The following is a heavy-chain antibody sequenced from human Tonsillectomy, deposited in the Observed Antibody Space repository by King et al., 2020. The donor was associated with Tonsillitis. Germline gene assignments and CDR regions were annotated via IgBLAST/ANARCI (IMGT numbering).Heavy chain of an antibody. Sequence: VQLVESGGGLVQPGGSLRLSCAASGFTFSSYAMSWVRQAPGKGLEGVSAISGSGGSTYYADSGKGRFTISRDNSKNTLYLQIKSLGAEDTAVYYCAKGGCSSTSCYYDCDYWGQGTLVTVSS. CDR3: AKGGCSSTSCYYDCDY. V-gene: IGHV3-23*04. CDR2: ISGSGGST. CDR1: GFTFSSYA. J-gene: IGHJ4*02. D-gene: IGHD2-2*01.